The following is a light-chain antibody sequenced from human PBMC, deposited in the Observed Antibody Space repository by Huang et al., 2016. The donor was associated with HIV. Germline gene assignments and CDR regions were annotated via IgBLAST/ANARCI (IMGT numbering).Light chain of an antibody. CDR1: QSPLYGLNNKNY. CDR3: QQYYKIPQT. Sequence: DVVITQSPEPLSVPPVERATFNCRSSQSPLYGLNNKNYLAWVQQKPWRPPTLLIYWASKRAAGVPDRFSGSGSGTDFTLTINNRQPEDVAHYYCQQYYKIPQTFGQGTTVEIK. CDR2: WAS. J-gene: IGKJ1*01. V-gene: IGKV4-1*01.